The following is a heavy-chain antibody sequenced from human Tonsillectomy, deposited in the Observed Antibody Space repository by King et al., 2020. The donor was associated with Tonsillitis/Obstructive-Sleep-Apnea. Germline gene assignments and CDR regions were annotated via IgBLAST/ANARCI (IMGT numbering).Heavy chain of an antibody. J-gene: IGHJ6*03. D-gene: IGHD6-6*01. CDR1: GFTFSSYA. Sequence: VQLVESGGGVVQPGRSLRLSCAASGFTFSSYAMHWVRQAPGKGLEWVAVISYDGSNKYYADSVKGRFTISRDNSKNTLYLQMNSLRAEDTAVYYCARDPEGSSSYTYSYYYMDVWGKGTTVTVSS. CDR3: ARDPEGSSSYTYSYYYMDV. V-gene: IGHV3-30*04. CDR2: ISYDGSNK.